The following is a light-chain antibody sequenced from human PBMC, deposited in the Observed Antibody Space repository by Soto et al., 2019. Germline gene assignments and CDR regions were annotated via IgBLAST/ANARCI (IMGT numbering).Light chain of an antibody. J-gene: IGLJ3*02. CDR2: EVR. Sequence: QSALTQPASVSGSPGQSTTISCTGTSSDVGDYDYVSWYQQHPGKAPKLMIYEVRNRPSGVSNRFSGSKSGNTASLAISGLQAEDEANYYCSSYTNSNTWVFGGGTKVTVL. V-gene: IGLV2-14*01. CDR3: SSYTNSNTWV. CDR1: SSDVGDYDY.